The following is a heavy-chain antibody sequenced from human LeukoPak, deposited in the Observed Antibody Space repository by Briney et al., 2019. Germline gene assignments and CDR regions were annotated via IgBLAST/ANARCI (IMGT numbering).Heavy chain of an antibody. CDR3: ATGGGWEPSSGVVTHIDV. CDR2: IDNDGNGI. V-gene: IGHV3-74*01. D-gene: IGHD3-3*01. J-gene: IGHJ6*03. Sequence: GGSLRLSSAASGFTFSGYWMHWVRQGPEKGLELVSRIDNDGNGIIYADSVKGRFTTSRDNDKNTLYLKMSSLRVEDTAGYYCATGGGWEPSSGVVTHIDVWGKGTTVTVSS. CDR1: GFTFSGYW.